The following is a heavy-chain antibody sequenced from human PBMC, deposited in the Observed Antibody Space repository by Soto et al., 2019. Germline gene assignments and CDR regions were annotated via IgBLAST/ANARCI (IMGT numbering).Heavy chain of an antibody. D-gene: IGHD2-15*01. V-gene: IGHV4-39*01. CDR2: MYYSGNT. J-gene: IGHJ4*02. Sequence: QLQLQESGPGLVKPSETLSLTCTVSGDSISSSSYYWGWIRQPPGKALEWIGSMYYSGNTYYNPSLKSRITISVDTSKNQISLKLSSVTAADTAVYYCARFLRYCSGGTCLYFDYWGQGTLVTVSS. CDR1: GDSISSSSYY. CDR3: ARFLRYCSGGTCLYFDY.